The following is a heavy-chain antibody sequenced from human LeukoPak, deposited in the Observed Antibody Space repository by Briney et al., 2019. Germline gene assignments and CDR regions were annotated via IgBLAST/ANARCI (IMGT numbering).Heavy chain of an antibody. V-gene: IGHV1-2*02. CDR1: GYTFTSYG. CDR2: INPNSGDT. Sequence: LRASVKVSCKASGYTFTSYGISWVRQAPGQGLEWMGWINPNSGDTNYAQKFQGRVTMTRDTSISTAYMEMSRLRSDDAAVYYCARAPYCDSSSCYTGSNWFDPWGQGTLVTVSS. CDR3: ARAPYCDSSSCYTGSNWFDP. D-gene: IGHD2-2*02. J-gene: IGHJ5*02.